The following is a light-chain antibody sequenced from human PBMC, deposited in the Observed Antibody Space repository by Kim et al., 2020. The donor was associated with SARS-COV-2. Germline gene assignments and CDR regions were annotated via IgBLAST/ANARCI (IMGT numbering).Light chain of an antibody. CDR1: SSDVGGYNY. CDR3: SSYTSSSTLVV. Sequence: QSIPISCTGPSSDVGGYNYVSWYQQHPGKAPKLMIYDVSNRPSGVSNRFSGSKSGNTASLTISGLQAEDEADYYCSSYTSSSTLVVFGGGTQLTVL. J-gene: IGLJ2*01. CDR2: DVS. V-gene: IGLV2-14*03.